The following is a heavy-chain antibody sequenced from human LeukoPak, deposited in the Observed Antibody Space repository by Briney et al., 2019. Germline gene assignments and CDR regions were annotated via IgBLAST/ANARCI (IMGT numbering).Heavy chain of an antibody. CDR2: ISANNGNT. CDR3: AREGFDP. V-gene: IGHV1-18*01. J-gene: IGHJ5*02. CDR1: GYTFSNYG. Sequence: ASLKVSCKASGYTFSNYGFIWVRQAPGQGLEWMGGISANNGNTDYAQNFQGRVTFTTDTSTSTAYMDLRSLRAEDTAVYYCAREGFDPWGQGTLVTVSS.